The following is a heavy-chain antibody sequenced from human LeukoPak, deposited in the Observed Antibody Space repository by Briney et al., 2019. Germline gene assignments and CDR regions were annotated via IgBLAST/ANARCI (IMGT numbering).Heavy chain of an antibody. J-gene: IGHJ6*03. Sequence: SETLSLTCTVSGASISSDTYFWSWIRQPAGKGLEWIGRISSTGRTDYNPSLTSRVTISVDTSTNQFSLKLSSVTAADTAVYYCAREGHSSGNYYYYYYYMDVWGKGTTVTVSS. V-gene: IGHV4-61*10. D-gene: IGHD6-25*01. CDR3: AREGHSSGNYYYYYYYMDV. CDR1: GASISSDTYF. CDR2: ISSTGRT.